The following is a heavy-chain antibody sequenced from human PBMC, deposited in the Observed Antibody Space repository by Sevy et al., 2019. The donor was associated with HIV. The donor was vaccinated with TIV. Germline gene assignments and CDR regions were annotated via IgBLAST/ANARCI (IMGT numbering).Heavy chain of an antibody. D-gene: IGHD1-26*01. Sequence: GGSLRLSCAASGFTFSDYYMTWIRQAPGKGLEWVSHISTSGTTIYYADSVKGRFIISRDNAKNSLYLQMNSLRAEDTALYYCAREYLNTRWPNYYYYGMDVWGQGTTVTVSS. J-gene: IGHJ6*02. V-gene: IGHV3-11*04. CDR1: GFTFSDYY. CDR3: AREYLNTRWPNYYYYGMDV. CDR2: ISTSGTTI.